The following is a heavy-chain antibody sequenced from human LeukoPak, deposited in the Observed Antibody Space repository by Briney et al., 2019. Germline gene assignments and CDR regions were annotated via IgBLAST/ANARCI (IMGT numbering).Heavy chain of an antibody. CDR3: TTGSGCSSTSCYNPLLDYYYYYMDV. CDR2: IWYDGSNK. J-gene: IGHJ6*03. D-gene: IGHD2-2*02. Sequence: GGSLRLSCAASGFTFSSYGMHWVRQAPGKGLEWVAVIWYDGSNKYYADSVKGRFTISRDNSKNTLYLQMNSLRAEDTAVYYCTTGSGCSSTSCYNPLLDYYYYYMDVWGKGTTVTVSS. CDR1: GFTFSSYG. V-gene: IGHV3-33*01.